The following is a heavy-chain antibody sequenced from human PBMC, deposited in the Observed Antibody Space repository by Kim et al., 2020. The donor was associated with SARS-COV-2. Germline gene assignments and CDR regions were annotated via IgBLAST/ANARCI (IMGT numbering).Heavy chain of an antibody. CDR2: VSNSDKP. Sequence: SETLSLTCSVSDGSISNHYWSWIRQPPGKGLEWIGYVSNSDKPAYSPSLMSRVTMSLDMSKKQFSLTVNSVTAADTAVYYCARKPPRCGLDIWGQGILVTVSS. CDR3: ARKPPRCGLDI. D-gene: IGHD2-21*01. J-gene: IGHJ4*02. V-gene: IGHV4-59*11. CDR1: DGSISNHY.